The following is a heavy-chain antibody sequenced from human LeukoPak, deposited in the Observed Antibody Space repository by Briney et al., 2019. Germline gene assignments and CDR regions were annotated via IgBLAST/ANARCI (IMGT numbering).Heavy chain of an antibody. CDR3: ARGQLLWPGHG. V-gene: IGHV1-46*01. J-gene: IGHJ4*02. D-gene: IGHD3-10*01. CDR1: GYTFTGYY. CDR2: INPSGGST. Sequence: ASVKVSCKASGYTFTGYYMHWVRQAPGQGLEWMGIINPSGGSTSYAQKFQGRVTMTRDMSTSTVYMELSSLRSEDTAVYYCARGQLLWPGHGWGQGTLVTVSS.